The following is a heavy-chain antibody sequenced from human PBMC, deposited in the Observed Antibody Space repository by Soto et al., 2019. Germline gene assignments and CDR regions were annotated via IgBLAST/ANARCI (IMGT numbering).Heavy chain of an antibody. J-gene: IGHJ4*02. D-gene: IGHD3-10*01. CDR1: GYSFTTFW. CDR2: IYPGDSDT. Sequence: EVQLVQSGAEVKKPGESLKISCKGSGYSFTTFWIGWVRQMPGKGLEWMGIIYPGDSDTRYSPSVQGQVTISADKSISTAYLQWSSLKASDTAMYYCARLGYSGTYYPRPETRPYDYWGQGSLVSVSS. V-gene: IGHV5-51*01. CDR3: ARLGYSGTYYPRPETRPYDY.